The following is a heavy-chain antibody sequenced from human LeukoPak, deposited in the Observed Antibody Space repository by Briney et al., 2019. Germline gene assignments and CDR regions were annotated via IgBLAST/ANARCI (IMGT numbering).Heavy chain of an antibody. CDR3: IRDLRDHDY. CDR1: GFTFSTYW. CDR2: INGDGTQT. Sequence: GGSLRLSCAASGFTFSTYWMHWVRQPPGKGLVWVSRINGDGTQTNCADSVKGRFTVSRDNAKNTLYLQMNSLRADDTAVYFCIRDLRDHDYWGQGALVTVSS. V-gene: IGHV3-74*01. J-gene: IGHJ4*02.